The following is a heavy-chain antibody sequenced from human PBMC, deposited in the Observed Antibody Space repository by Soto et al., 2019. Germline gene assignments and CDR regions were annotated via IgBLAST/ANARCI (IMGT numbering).Heavy chain of an antibody. D-gene: IGHD5-12*01. Sequence: PGGSLRLSCAASGFTFDDYAMHWVRQAPGKGLEWVSGISWNSGSIGYADSVKGRFTISRDNAKNSLYLQMNSLRAEDTSLYYCAKDSRGQNGYNYYYYYGMDVWGQGTTVTVPS. CDR2: ISWNSGSI. J-gene: IGHJ6*02. V-gene: IGHV3-9*01. CDR1: GFTFDDYA. CDR3: AKDSRGQNGYNYYYYYGMDV.